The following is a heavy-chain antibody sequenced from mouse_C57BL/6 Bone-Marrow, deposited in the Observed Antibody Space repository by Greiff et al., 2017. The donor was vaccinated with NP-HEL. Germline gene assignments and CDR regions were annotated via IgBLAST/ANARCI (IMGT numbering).Heavy chain of an antibody. CDR3: ARWGYDGYYFHWYFDV. J-gene: IGHJ1*03. D-gene: IGHD2-3*01. Sequence: LQESGAELVKPGASVKISCKASGYTFTDYYINWVKQRPGQGLEWIGKIGPGSGSTYYNEKFKGKATLTADKSSSTAYMQLSSLTSEDSAVYFCARWGYDGYYFHWYFDVWGTGTTVTVSS. V-gene: IGHV1-77*01. CDR1: GYTFTDYY. CDR2: IGPGSGST.